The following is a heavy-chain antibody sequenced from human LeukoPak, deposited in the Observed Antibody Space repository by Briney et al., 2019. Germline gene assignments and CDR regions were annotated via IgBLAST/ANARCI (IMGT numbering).Heavy chain of an antibody. Sequence: ASAKVSCKASGYTFTSYGISWVRQAPGQGLEWMGWISAYNGNTNYAQKLQGRVTMTIDTSTSTAYMELRSLRSDDTAVYYCARDPGYSYGYNFDYWGQGTLVTVSS. V-gene: IGHV1-18*01. CDR1: GYTFTSYG. J-gene: IGHJ4*02. CDR2: ISAYNGNT. CDR3: ARDPGYSYGYNFDY. D-gene: IGHD5-18*01.